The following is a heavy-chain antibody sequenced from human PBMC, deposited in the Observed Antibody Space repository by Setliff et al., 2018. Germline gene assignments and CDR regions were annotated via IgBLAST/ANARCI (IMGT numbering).Heavy chain of an antibody. D-gene: IGHD3-10*01. V-gene: IGHV4-39*07. J-gene: IGHJ6*02. CDR2: IYYSGST. Sequence: PSETLSLTCTVSGGSISSRSYYWGWNRQPPGKGLEWIGSIYYSGSTYYKPSLKSRVTISVDTSKNQFSLKLSSVTAADTAVYYCARVSSYGSGSYYYYYGMDVWGQGTKGNGSS. CDR1: GGSISSRSYY. CDR3: ARVSSYGSGSYYYYYGMDV.